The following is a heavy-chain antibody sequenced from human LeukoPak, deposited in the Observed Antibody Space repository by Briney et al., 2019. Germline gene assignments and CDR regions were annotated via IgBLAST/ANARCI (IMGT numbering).Heavy chain of an antibody. V-gene: IGHV3-66*02. CDR1: GFTVSSNY. Sequence: GGSLRLSCAASGFTVSSNYMIWVRQAPGKGLEWVSVIYSGGSTYYADSVKGRFTISRDNSKNTLYLQMNSLRAEDTAVYYCARVSYYYYYMDVWGKGTTVTVSS. J-gene: IGHJ6*03. CDR3: ARVSYYYYYMDV. CDR2: IYSGGST.